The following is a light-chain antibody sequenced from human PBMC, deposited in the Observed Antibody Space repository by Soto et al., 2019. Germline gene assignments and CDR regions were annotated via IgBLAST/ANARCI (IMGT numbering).Light chain of an antibody. V-gene: IGKV3-20*01. CDR2: GAS. CDR1: QSISRY. Sequence: LFPAGRTTLANGASQSISRYLAWYQQKPGQGPRLLIYGASSRDTGIPDRFSGGGSGTDFTLTISSLEPEDFAVYYCQQYSSYPQTVGGGTKVDIK. J-gene: IGKJ4*02. CDR3: QQYSSYPQT.